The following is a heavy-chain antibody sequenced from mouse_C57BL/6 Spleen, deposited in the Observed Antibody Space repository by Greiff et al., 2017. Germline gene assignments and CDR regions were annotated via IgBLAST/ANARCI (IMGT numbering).Heavy chain of an antibody. Sequence: VQLKESVAELVRPGASVKLSCTASGFNIKNTYMHWVKQRPEQGLEWIGKIDPANGNTKYAPKFQGKATLTADTSSNTAYLQLSSLTSEDTAIYYCASQPGSSYDGYAMDYGGQGTSVTVSS. CDR3: ASQPGSSYDGYAMDY. J-gene: IGHJ4*01. CDR2: IDPANGNT. V-gene: IGHV14-3*01. D-gene: IGHD1-1*01. CDR1: GFNIKNTY.